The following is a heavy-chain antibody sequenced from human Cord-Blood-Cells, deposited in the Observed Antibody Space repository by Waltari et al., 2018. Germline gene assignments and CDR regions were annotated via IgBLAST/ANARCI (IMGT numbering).Heavy chain of an antibody. Sequence: QLQLQESGPGLVKPSETLSLTCPVPGGSISSSSYYWGWIRQPPGKGLEWIGSIYYSGSTYYNPSLKSRVTISVDTSKNQFSLKLSSVTAADTAVYYCARHTTGGYCSSTSCYLDYWGQGTLVTVSS. J-gene: IGHJ4*02. V-gene: IGHV4-39*01. D-gene: IGHD2-2*01. CDR1: GGSISSSSYY. CDR2: IYYSGST. CDR3: ARHTTGGYCSSTSCYLDY.